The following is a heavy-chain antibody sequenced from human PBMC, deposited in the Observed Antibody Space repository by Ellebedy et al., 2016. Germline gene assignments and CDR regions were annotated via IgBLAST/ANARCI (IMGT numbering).Heavy chain of an antibody. CDR3: LRDYQGF. D-gene: IGHD2-2*01. J-gene: IGHJ4*02. CDR1: GFTFSVSW. V-gene: IGHV3-7*01. Sequence: GESLKISCAASGFTFSVSWMSWVRQAPGKGLEWVANIKEDGSVIQSVDSVRGRFTISRDNAKKSLYLEMNSLRAGDTGLYYCLRDYQGFWGQGTLVTVSS. CDR2: IKEDGSVI.